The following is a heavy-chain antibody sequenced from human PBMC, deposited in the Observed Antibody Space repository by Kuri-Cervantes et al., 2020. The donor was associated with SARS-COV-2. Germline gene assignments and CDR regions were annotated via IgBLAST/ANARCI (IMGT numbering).Heavy chain of an antibody. D-gene: IGHD3-22*01. Sequence: GESLKISCAASGFTFSSYAMHWVRQAPGKGLEWVAVISYDGSNKYYADSVKGRFTISRDNSKNTLYLQMNSLRAEDTAVYYCAREGYYDSSGYYRPLDYWGQGTLVTVSS. V-gene: IGHV3-30*11. CDR1: GFTFSSYA. CDR3: AREGYYDSSGYYRPLDY. CDR2: ISYDGSNK. J-gene: IGHJ4*02.